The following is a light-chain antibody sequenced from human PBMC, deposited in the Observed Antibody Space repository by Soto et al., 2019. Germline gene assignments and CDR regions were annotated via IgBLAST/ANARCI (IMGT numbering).Light chain of an antibody. J-gene: IGLJ1*01. Sequence: QSVLTQPASVSGSPGQSITISCTGTSSDVGGYNYVSWYQQYPGKAPKLMIYDVRNRPSGVSNRFSGSKSGNTASLTISGLQAEDEADYYCSSYTSSNTYVFGTGTKLTVL. CDR2: DVR. CDR1: SSDVGGYNY. V-gene: IGLV2-14*01. CDR3: SSYTSSNTYV.